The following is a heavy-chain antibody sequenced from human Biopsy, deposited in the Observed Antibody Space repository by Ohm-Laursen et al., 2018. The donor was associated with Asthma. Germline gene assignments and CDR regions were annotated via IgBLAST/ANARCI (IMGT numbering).Heavy chain of an antibody. CDR3: AKGEWELLEANFDY. CDR2: ISWNSGSI. CDR1: GFTFDDYA. Sequence: RSLRLSCTASGFTFDDYAMHWVRQAPGKGLEWVSGISWNSGSIGYADSVKGRFTISRDNAKNSLYLQMNSLRAEETALYYCAKGEWELLEANFDYWGQGTLVTVSS. V-gene: IGHV3-9*01. D-gene: IGHD1-26*01. J-gene: IGHJ4*02.